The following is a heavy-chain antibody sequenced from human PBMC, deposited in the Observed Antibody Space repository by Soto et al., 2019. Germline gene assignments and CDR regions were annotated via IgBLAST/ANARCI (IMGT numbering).Heavy chain of an antibody. D-gene: IGHD3-22*01. Sequence: SVKVSCKASGRTFSSYTITWVRQAPGQGLEWMGGITPMFGTPNYAQKFRGRVTITADESSSTAYMELSSLRSEDTAMYFCARDGTLYDSRAYYYLYWGQGTLVTVSS. CDR3: ARDGTLYDSRAYYYLY. CDR1: GRTFSSYT. V-gene: IGHV1-69*13. CDR2: ITPMFGTP. J-gene: IGHJ4*02.